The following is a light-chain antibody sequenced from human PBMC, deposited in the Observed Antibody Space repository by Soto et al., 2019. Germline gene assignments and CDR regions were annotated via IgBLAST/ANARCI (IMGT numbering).Light chain of an antibody. CDR2: DVS. J-gene: IGKJ1*01. CDR1: QSINAW. V-gene: IGKV1-5*01. CDR3: QQYHRYSS. Sequence: DIRMTQAPSTLSASVGDRVTITCRASQSINAWLAWYQQKPGKAPKLLIYDVSTLASGVPSRFSGSASGTEFTLTISNLESDDFASYYCQQYHRYSSFGQGTRVDIK.